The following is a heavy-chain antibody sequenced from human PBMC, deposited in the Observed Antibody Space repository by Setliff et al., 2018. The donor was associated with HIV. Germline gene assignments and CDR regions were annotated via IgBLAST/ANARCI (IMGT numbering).Heavy chain of an antibody. J-gene: IGHJ4*02. D-gene: IGHD5-18*01. CDR2: IAYTGST. CDR3: ARHLLRGYIYIVFDY. V-gene: IGHV4-39*01. CDR1: GGSISSRNFY. Sequence: ETLSLTCTVSGGSISSRNFYWGWIRQPPGKGLEWIGSIAYTGSTYYNPSLNSRVTISVDTSKNHFSLKLRSVTAADTAVYYCARHLLRGYIYIVFDYWGQGTLVTVSS.